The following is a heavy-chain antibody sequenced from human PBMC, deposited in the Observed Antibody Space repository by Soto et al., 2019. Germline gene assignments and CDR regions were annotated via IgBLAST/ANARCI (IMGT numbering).Heavy chain of an antibody. CDR3: GRLEGLATISYYFDY. CDR2: VYYSGST. CDR1: GGSVCSSSYY. D-gene: IGHD3-9*01. Sequence: SETLSLTCTVSGGSVCSSSYYWGWVRQPPGKGLEWIGSVYYSGSTYYNPSLESRVTISVDKSKNQFSLKLMSLSAADTAVYYCGRLEGLATISYYFDYWGQGALVTVSS. J-gene: IGHJ4*02. V-gene: IGHV4-39*01.